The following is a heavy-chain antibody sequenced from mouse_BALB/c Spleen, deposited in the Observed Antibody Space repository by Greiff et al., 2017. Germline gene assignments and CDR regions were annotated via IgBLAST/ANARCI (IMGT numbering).Heavy chain of an antibody. J-gene: IGHJ1*01. CDR2: ISSGSSTI. V-gene: IGHV5-17*02. D-gene: IGHD2-4*01. CDR3: ARRGFYEYDWYLDV. CDR1: GFTFSSFG. Sequence: EVKLMESGGGLVQPGGSRKLSCAASGFTFSSFGMHWVRQAPEKGLEWVAYISSGSSTIYYADTVKGRFTISRDNPTNTLFMQMTSLRSEETAMYYCARRGFYEYDWYLDVWGAGTTVTVSS.